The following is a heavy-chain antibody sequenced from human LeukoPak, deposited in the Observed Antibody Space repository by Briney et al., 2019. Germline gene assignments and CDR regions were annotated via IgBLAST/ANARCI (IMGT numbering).Heavy chain of an antibody. CDR2: ISSSGSTI. CDR1: GFSFSSFA. Sequence: GGSLRLSCAASGFSFSSFAMSWVRQAPGKGLEWVSYISSSGSTIYYADSVKGRFTISRDNAKNSLYLQMNSLRAEDTAVYYCARDRVTMVRGGSRITRPVWGQGTLVTVSS. J-gene: IGHJ4*02. CDR3: ARDRVTMVRGGSRITRPV. D-gene: IGHD3-10*01. V-gene: IGHV3-48*03.